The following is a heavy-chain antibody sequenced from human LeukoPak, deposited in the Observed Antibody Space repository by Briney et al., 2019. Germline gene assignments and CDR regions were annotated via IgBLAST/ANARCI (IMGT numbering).Heavy chain of an antibody. CDR1: GFTFSMYW. Sequence: GGSLRLSCAASGFTFSMYWMSWVRQAPGKGLEWVGNIKQDGSEKYYVDSVKGRFTISRDNAKNSLYLQMNSLRAEDTAVYYCARGGSGTDTPYYFDYWGQGTLVTVSS. CDR2: IKQDGSEK. D-gene: IGHD3-10*01. CDR3: ARGGSGTDTPYYFDY. V-gene: IGHV3-7*01. J-gene: IGHJ4*02.